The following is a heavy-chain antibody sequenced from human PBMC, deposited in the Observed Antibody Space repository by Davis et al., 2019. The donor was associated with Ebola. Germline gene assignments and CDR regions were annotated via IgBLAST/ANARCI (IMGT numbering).Heavy chain of an antibody. CDR1: GFTISSTY. CDR2: IKQEGSEE. CDR3: ARDRGLSGDYTDGACDI. V-gene: IGHV3-7*01. Sequence: PAGSLTLSCAASGFTISSTYFTWVRHAPGKGLAWVANIKQEGSEENYVDSVEGRFTISRDNAKDSLYLQMSSLRVKDTAVYYCARDRGLSGDYTDGACDIWSQGTMVSVSP. D-gene: IGHD4-17*01. J-gene: IGHJ3*02.